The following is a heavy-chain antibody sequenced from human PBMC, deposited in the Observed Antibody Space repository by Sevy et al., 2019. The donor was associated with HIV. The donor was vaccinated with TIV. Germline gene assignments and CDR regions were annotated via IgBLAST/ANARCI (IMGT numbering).Heavy chain of an antibody. CDR1: GFTFSSYA. V-gene: IGHV3-23*01. D-gene: IGHD3-10*01. J-gene: IGHJ4*02. CDR3: ATLRSGVLKHPYYFDY. Sequence: GGSLRLSCGVSGFTFSSYAMTWVRQPPGKGLEWVSIISGSGATTSYADSVKGRFTISRDNSKNALYLQMNSLRAEDTVVYYCATLRSGVLKHPYYFDYWGQGTMVTVSS. CDR2: ISGSGATT.